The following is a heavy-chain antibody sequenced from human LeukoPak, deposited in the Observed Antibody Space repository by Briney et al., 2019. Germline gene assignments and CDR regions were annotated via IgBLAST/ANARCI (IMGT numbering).Heavy chain of an antibody. CDR3: ARAGEGYGDYDPPPYYYYMDV. CDR1: GGSFSGYY. CDR2: IYYSGST. Sequence: SETLSLTCAVYGGSFSGYYWSWIRQPPGKGLEWIGYIYYSGSTNYNPSLKSRVTISVDTSKNQFSLKLSSVTAADTAVYYCARAGEGYGDYDPPPYYYYMDVWGKGTTVTISS. J-gene: IGHJ6*03. D-gene: IGHD4-17*01. V-gene: IGHV4-59*01.